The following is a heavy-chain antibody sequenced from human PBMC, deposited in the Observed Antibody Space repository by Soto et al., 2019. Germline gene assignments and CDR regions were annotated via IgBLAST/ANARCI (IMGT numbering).Heavy chain of an antibody. CDR3: ARDYDSSGYPRYYFDY. D-gene: IGHD3-22*01. Sequence: QVQLVESGGGVVQPGRSLRLSCAASGFTFSSYGMHWVRQAPGKGLEWVAVIWDDGSNKYYADSVKGRFTISRDNSNNALDLQMNSLRAEDTAVYYCARDYDSSGYPRYYFDYWGQGTLVTVSS. J-gene: IGHJ4*02. V-gene: IGHV3-33*01. CDR1: GFTFSSYG. CDR2: IWDDGSNK.